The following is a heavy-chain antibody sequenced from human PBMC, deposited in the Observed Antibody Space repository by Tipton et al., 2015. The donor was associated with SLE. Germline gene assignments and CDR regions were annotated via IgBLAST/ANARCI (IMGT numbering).Heavy chain of an antibody. CDR3: ARDRVAVAATEFDY. V-gene: IGHV3-21*01. D-gene: IGHD6-19*01. Sequence: QLVQSGGGLVKPGGSLRLSCAASGFTFSSYSMNWVRQAPGKGLEWVSSISSSSSYIYYADSVKGRFTISRDNAKNSLYLQMNSLRAEDTAVYYCARDRVAVAATEFDYWGQGTLVTVSS. CDR2: ISSSSSYI. J-gene: IGHJ4*02. CDR1: GFTFSSYS.